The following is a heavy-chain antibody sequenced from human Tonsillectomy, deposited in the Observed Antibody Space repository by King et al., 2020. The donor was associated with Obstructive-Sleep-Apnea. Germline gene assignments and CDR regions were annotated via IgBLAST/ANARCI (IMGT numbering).Heavy chain of an antibody. D-gene: IGHD1-1*01. Sequence: VQLVESGAEVKKPGASVKVSCKASGYTFTSYDINWVRQATGQGPEWMGWMNPNSGKTGYVQKFQGRVTMTRDTSISTAYMELNSLTSDDTAVYYRVSRGSRTADSWGQGTLVTVSS. CDR3: VSRGSRTADS. CDR1: GYTFTSYD. CDR2: MNPNSGKT. V-gene: IGHV1-8*01. J-gene: IGHJ4*02.